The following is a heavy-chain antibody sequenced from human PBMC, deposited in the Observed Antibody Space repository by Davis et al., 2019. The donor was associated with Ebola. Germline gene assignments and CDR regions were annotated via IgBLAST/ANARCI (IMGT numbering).Heavy chain of an antibody. CDR3: TGSGSGKPDY. CDR2: IKSRSDGGTA. V-gene: IGHV3-15*01. CDR1: GFTFSSYW. Sequence: GESLKISCAASGFTFSSYWMSWVRQAPGKGLEWVGRIKSRSDGGTADYLAPVKGRFTISRDDSKNTAYLQMNSLKTEDTAVYYCTGSGSGKPDYWGQGTLVTVSS. J-gene: IGHJ4*02. D-gene: IGHD3-10*01.